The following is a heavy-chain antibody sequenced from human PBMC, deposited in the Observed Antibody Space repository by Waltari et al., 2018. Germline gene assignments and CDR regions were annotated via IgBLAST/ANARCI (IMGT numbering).Heavy chain of an antibody. CDR3: ARARRVGYSYGYGY. CDR1: GGSFSGYY. CDR2: INHSGST. D-gene: IGHD5-18*01. J-gene: IGHJ4*02. Sequence: QVQLQQWGAGLLKPSETLSLTCAVYGGSFSGYYWSWIRQPPGKGLEWIGEINHSGSTNSNPSLKGRVTISVDTSKNQFSLKLSSVTAADTAVYYCARARRVGYSYGYGYWGQGTLVTVSS. V-gene: IGHV4-34*01.